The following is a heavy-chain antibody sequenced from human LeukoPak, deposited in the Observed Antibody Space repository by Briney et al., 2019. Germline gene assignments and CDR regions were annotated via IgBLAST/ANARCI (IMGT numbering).Heavy chain of an antibody. V-gene: IGHV3-23*01. D-gene: IGHD3-9*01. J-gene: IGHJ4*02. Sequence: PGGSLRLSCAAAGFTFSSYAMSWVRQAPGKGLEWVSAIGTNPANTYYVDYVKGRFTISRDNSKNTLYLQMNSLRAEDTAVYYCARDPGFGWYLDYWGQGTLVTVSS. CDR3: ARDPGFGWYLDY. CDR1: GFTFSSYA. CDR2: IGTNPANT.